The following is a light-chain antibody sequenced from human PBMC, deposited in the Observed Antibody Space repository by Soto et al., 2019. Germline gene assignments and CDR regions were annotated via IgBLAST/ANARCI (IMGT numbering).Light chain of an antibody. V-gene: IGKV3-15*01. CDR1: QSVSSSY. J-gene: IGKJ1*01. CDR3: QQYNNWPRT. Sequence: EIVMTQSPATLSVSPGERATLSCRASQSVSSSYLAWYQQKPGQAPRPLIYGASTRATGIPARFSGSGSGTEFTLTISSLQSEDFAVYYCQQYNNWPRTFGQGTKVDIK. CDR2: GAS.